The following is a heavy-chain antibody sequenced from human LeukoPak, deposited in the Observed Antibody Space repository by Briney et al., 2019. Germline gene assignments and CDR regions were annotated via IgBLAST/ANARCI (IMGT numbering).Heavy chain of an antibody. J-gene: IGHJ3*02. D-gene: IGHD1-26*01. CDR1: GASITSGDYY. CDR3: ARMGNSGSRDSFDI. CDR2: IYYNGKT. V-gene: IGHV4-30-4*08. Sequence: SETLSLTCTVSGASITSGDYYWSWLRQSPEKGLEWIGYIYYNGKTYFNPSLESRLTISVDTSKNQFFLKLSSVTAAETAVYYCARMGNSGSRDSFDIWGQGTMVTISS.